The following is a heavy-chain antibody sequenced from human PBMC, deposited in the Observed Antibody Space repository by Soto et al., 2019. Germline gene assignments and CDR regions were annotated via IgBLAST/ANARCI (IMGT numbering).Heavy chain of an antibody. Sequence: EVQLAESGGGLVQPGGSLRLSCAASGFTFSNYEMNWVRQAPGKGLAWVSYISSSGSTISYADSVKGRFTISRDNAKDSLYLQMKSLRAEDTAVYYCARVPTYYSPYYSYAMDVWGQGTTVTVSS. J-gene: IGHJ6*02. V-gene: IGHV3-48*03. CDR3: ARVPTYYSPYYSYAMDV. CDR1: GFTFSNYE. D-gene: IGHD3-10*01. CDR2: ISSSGSTI.